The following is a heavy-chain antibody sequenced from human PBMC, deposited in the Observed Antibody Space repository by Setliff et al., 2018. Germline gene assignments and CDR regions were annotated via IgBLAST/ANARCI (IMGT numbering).Heavy chain of an antibody. D-gene: IGHD3-10*01. V-gene: IGHV4-4*07. CDR3: AREKGNREAPELRGLYYYYMDV. J-gene: IGHJ6*03. CDR1: GGSISSYY. Sequence: PSETLSLTCTVSGGSISSYYWSWIRQPAGKGLEWIGRIYTSGSTNYNPSLKSRVTMSVDTSKNQFSLKLSSVTAADTAVYYCAREKGNREAPELRGLYYYYMDVWGKGTTVTVS. CDR2: IYTSGST.